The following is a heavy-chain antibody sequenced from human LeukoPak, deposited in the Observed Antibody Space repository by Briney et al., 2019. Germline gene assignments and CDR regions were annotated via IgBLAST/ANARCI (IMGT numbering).Heavy chain of an antibody. CDR3: ATRHDYGDYVYFQH. J-gene: IGHJ1*01. CDR2: IYHSGST. CDR1: GGSISSGGYS. Sequence: SETLPLTCAVSGGSISSGGYSWSWIRQPPGKGLEWIGYIYHSGSTYYNPSLKSRVTISVDRSKNQFSLKLSSVTAADTAVYYCATRHDYGDYVYFQHWGQGTLVTVSS. D-gene: IGHD4-17*01. V-gene: IGHV4-30-2*01.